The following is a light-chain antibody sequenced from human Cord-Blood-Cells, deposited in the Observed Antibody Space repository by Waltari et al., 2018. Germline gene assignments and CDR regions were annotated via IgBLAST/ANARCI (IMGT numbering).Light chain of an antibody. V-gene: IGLV1-47*01. CDR2: RNK. CDR1: SSNIGRNY. Sequence: QSVLNQPPSASGTPGQRVTISCSGSSSNIGRNYVYWYQQLPGTAPKLPIYRNKQRPSGVPDRFSGSKSGTSASLAISGLRSEDEADYYCAAWDDSLSVPWVFGGGTKLTVL. CDR3: AAWDDSLSVPWV. J-gene: IGLJ3*02.